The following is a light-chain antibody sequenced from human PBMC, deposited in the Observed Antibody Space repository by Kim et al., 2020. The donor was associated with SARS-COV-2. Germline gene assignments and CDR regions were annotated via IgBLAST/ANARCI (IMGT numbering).Light chain of an antibody. V-gene: IGKV1-39*01. CDR2: AAS. CDR3: QQTYSTPAT. J-gene: IGKJ1*01. Sequence: ASVGDRVTITCRTSQSISTHLNWYQQRPGKAPDLLIYAASSLVSGVPSRFSGTGSGTDFTLTISSLQTEEFATYYCQQTYSTPATFGQGTKVDIK. CDR1: QSISTH.